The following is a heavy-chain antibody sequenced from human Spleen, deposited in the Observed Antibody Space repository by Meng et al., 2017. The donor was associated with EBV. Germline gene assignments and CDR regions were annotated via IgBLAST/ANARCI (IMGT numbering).Heavy chain of an antibody. Sequence: VQLTQGGAGLLKPSEPLSLTCAVYGGSFTDYYWSWIRQPPGKGLEWIGEINHSGSTKYNPSLKSRVTISVDTSKNQFSLKLSSVTAADTAVYYCARGIPQLLAPGEFDYWGQGTLVTVSS. J-gene: IGHJ4*02. D-gene: IGHD6-19*01. CDR3: ARGIPQLLAPGEFDY. CDR2: INHSGST. CDR1: GGSFTDYY. V-gene: IGHV4-34*01.